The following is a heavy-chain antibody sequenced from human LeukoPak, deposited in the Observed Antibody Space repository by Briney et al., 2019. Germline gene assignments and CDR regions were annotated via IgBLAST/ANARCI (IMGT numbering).Heavy chain of an antibody. J-gene: IGHJ4*02. CDR2: IDPNSGGT. Sequence: ASVKVSCKASGYTFSGYFIHWVRQAPGQGLEWMGWIDPNSGGTNYAQKFQGRVTMTRDTSISTAYMELNSLRSDDTAVYYCARGFCSSTGCYDYFDYWGLGTLVTVSS. V-gene: IGHV1-2*02. D-gene: IGHD2-2*01. CDR1: GYTFSGYF. CDR3: ARGFCSSTGCYDYFDY.